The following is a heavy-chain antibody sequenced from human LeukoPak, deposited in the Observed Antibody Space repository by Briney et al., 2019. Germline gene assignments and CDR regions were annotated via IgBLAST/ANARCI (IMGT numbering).Heavy chain of an antibody. J-gene: IGHJ5*01. CDR3: AEDYSIAVGGSGCWFDS. Sequence: GGSLRLSCAASGFTFSSYAMSWVRQAPGKGLEWVSAISGSGGSTYYADSVKGRFTISRDNSKNTLYLQMNSLRAEDTAVYDCAEDYSIAVGGSGCWFDSWGQGTLVTVSS. CDR1: GFTFSSYA. CDR2: ISGSGGST. D-gene: IGHD6-19*01. V-gene: IGHV3-23*01.